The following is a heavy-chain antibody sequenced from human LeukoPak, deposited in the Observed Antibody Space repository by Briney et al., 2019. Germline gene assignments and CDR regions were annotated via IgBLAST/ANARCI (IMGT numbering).Heavy chain of an antibody. CDR2: IYYSGST. CDR3: ARESQYYYDSSGYSHFDY. V-gene: IGHV4-39*07. Sequence: SETLSLTCTVSGGSISSSSYYWGWIRQPPGKGLEWIGIIYYSGSTYSNPSLKSRVTISVDTSKNQFSLKLSSVTAADTAVYYCARESQYYYDSSGYSHFDYWGQGTLVTVSS. CDR1: GGSISSSSYY. D-gene: IGHD3-22*01. J-gene: IGHJ4*02.